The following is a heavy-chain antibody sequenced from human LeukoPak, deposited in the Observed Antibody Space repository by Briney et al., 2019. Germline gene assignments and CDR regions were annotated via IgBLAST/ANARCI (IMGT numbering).Heavy chain of an antibody. D-gene: IGHD5-24*01. V-gene: IGHV4-31*03. Sequence: PSETLSLTCTVSGVSISSGGYYWRSLRQHPGKGLEWIGYIYYSGSTSYNPSLKSRVTISVDTSKNQFSLKLSSVTAADTAVYYCARVGEMATIIGYWGQGTLVTVSS. CDR1: GVSISSGGYY. CDR2: IYYSGST. CDR3: ARVGEMATIIGY. J-gene: IGHJ4*02.